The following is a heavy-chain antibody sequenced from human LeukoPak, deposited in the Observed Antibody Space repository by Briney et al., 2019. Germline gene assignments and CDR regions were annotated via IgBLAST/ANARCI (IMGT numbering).Heavy chain of an antibody. CDR2: ITGSGQTK. Sequence: GGSLRLSCVVSGFSFSDYAMSWVRRAPGKGLEWVSAITGSGQTKYYTDSVKGRFTMSRDNSKNTLYPQMNSLRDEDTAEYFCAKESLVVIESYFDSWGQGTLVLVSS. CDR1: GFSFSDYA. V-gene: IGHV3-23*01. CDR3: AKESLVVIESYFDS. J-gene: IGHJ4*02. D-gene: IGHD3-22*01.